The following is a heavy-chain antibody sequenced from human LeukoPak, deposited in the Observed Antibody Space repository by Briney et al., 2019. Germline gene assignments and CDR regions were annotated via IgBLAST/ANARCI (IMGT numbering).Heavy chain of an antibody. V-gene: IGHV1-18*04. CDR2: ISGYNGNT. CDR1: GYTFTNYY. Sequence: ASVKVSCKASGYTFTNYYIHWMRQAPGQGLEWMGWISGYNGNTKYAQKFQGRLTMTTDTSTSTAYMELRSLRSDDTAVYYCARGGRSYDSSGYYPIDYWGQGTLVTVSS. CDR3: ARGGRSYDSSGYYPIDY. D-gene: IGHD3-22*01. J-gene: IGHJ4*02.